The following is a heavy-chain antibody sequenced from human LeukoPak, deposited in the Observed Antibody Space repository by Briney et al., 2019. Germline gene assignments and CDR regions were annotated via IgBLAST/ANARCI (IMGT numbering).Heavy chain of an antibody. CDR3: CLSGYSSYYFDY. V-gene: IGHV4-39*01. J-gene: IGHJ4*02. CDR1: GGSISTSNYY. Sequence: PSETLSLTCTVSGGSISTSNYYWGWIRQPPGKGLEWIGSIYYSGNTYYNPSLKSRVTISVDTSKNQFSLKLSSVTAADTAVYYCCLSGYSSYYFDYWGQGTLVTVSS. CDR2: IYYSGNT. D-gene: IGHD3-3*01.